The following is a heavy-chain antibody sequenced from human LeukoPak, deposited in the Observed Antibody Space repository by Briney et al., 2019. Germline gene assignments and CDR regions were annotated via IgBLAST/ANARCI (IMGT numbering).Heavy chain of an antibody. CDR3: ARAPRGPYCSGGSCYYFDY. D-gene: IGHD2-15*01. J-gene: IGHJ4*02. V-gene: IGHV3-23*01. CDR2: TSNSGGST. Sequence: PGGSLRISCAASGLTFSTYAMSWVRQAPGKGLEWVSATSNSGGSTYYADSVKGRFTISRDNSKNTLYLQMNSLRAEDTAVYYCARAPRGPYCSGGSCYYFDYWGQGTLVTVSS. CDR1: GLTFSTYA.